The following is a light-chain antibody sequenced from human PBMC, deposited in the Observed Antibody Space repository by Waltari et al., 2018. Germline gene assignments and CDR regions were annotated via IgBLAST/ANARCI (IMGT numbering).Light chain of an antibody. Sequence: QAAPTQPPSVSGSPGQSVTISCSGTRSDIASFKYVSWFQHHPGTATKLIIHEVDKGPSRVSDRFSGSKSGDTASLTISGLQPEDEADYYCISYVGSNTWVFGGGTRLTVL. J-gene: IGLJ3*02. V-gene: IGLV2-8*01. CDR3: ISYVGSNTWV. CDR1: RSDIASFKY. CDR2: EVD.